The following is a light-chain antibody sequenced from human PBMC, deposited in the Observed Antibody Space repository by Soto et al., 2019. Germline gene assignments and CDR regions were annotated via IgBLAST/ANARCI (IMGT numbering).Light chain of an antibody. V-gene: IGKV3-20*01. Sequence: EIVLTQSPGTLSLSPGERATLSCRASESISSSYLAWYQQRPGQAPRLLIYGASTRATGIPDRFSGSGSGTAFTLTISRLEPEDLAVYYCQQYGGSPRTFGKGTKVEIK. CDR1: ESISSSY. J-gene: IGKJ1*01. CDR2: GAS. CDR3: QQYGGSPRT.